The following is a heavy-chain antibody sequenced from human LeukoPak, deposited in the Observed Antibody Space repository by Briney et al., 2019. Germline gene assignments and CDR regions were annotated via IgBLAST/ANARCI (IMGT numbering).Heavy chain of an antibody. CDR3: ASSIVGAFDY. CDR2: IYYSGST. V-gene: IGHV4-39*07. Sequence: SETLSLTCTVSGGSVSDNSYNWGWVRQPPGKGLEWIGSIYYSGSTYYNPSLKSRVTISVDTSKNQFSLKLSSVTAADTAVYYCASSIVGAFDYWGQGTLVTVSS. D-gene: IGHD1-26*01. J-gene: IGHJ4*02. CDR1: GGSVSDNSYN.